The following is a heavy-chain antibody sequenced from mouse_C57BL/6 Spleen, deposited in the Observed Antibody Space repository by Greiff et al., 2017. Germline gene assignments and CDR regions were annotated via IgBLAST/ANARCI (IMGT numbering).Heavy chain of an antibody. V-gene: IGHV5-17*01. CDR3: ARGRDGPSSYAMDY. CDR1: GFTFSDYG. CDR2: ISSGSSTI. Sequence: EVKVVESGGGLVKPGGSLKLSCAASGFTFSDYGMHWVRQAPEKGLEWVAYISSGSSTIYYADTVKGRFTISRDNAKNTLFLQRTSLRSEDTAMYYCARGRDGPSSYAMDYWGQGTSVTVSS. J-gene: IGHJ4*01. D-gene: IGHD2-3*01.